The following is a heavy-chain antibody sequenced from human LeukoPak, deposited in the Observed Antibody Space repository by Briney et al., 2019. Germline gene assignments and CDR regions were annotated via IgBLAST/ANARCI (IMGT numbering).Heavy chain of an antibody. CDR3: AKSNGYGLIDI. CDR2: IYHSGST. J-gene: IGHJ3*02. CDR1: GYSISSVDY. Sequence: SETLSLTCSVSGYSISSVDYWGWIRQPPGKGLEWIGEIYHSGSTNYNPSLKSRVTVSIDKSKNQFSLNLSSVTAADTAVYYCAKSNGYGLIDIWGQGTMVTVSS. V-gene: IGHV4-38-2*02. D-gene: IGHD3-22*01.